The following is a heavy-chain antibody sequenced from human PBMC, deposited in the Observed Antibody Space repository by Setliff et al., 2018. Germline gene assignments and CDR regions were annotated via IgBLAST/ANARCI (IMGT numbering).Heavy chain of an antibody. CDR3: ARDLLYSGSYFGYYYGMDV. V-gene: IGHV1-2*04. CDR2: INPNSGGT. D-gene: IGHD1-26*01. J-gene: IGHJ6*02. Sequence: GASVKVSCKASGYTFTGYYMHWVRQAPGQGLEWMGWINPNSGGTNYAQKFQGWVTMTRDTSISKAYMELSRLRSDDTAVYYCARDLLYSGSYFGYYYGMDVWGQGTTVTVSS. CDR1: GYTFTGYY.